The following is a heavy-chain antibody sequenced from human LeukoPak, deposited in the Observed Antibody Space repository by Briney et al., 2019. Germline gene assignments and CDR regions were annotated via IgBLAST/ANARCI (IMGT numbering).Heavy chain of an antibody. V-gene: IGHV3-30*04. D-gene: IGHD6-13*01. CDR3: ARGHGGQQLFDY. CDR1: GFTFSSYA. Sequence: PGGSLRLSCAASGFTFSSYAMHWVRQAPGKGLEWVAVISYDGSNKYYADSVKGRFTISRDNSKNTLYLQMNSLRAEDTVVYYCARGHGGQQLFDYWGQGTLVTVSS. CDR2: ISYDGSNK. J-gene: IGHJ4*02.